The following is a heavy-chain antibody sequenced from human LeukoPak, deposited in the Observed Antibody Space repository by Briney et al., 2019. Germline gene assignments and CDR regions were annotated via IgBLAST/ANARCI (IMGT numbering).Heavy chain of an antibody. D-gene: IGHD2-2*01. J-gene: IGHJ4*02. V-gene: IGHV1-2*02. CDR1: GYTFTDYF. Sequence: ASVTVSLTSSGYTFTDYFIHWVRQAPGQGLEWMGWINPNSGATKYAQKFQGRVSMTRDTSINTAYMDLTNLRSDDTAIFYCARVKKLMPELEFWGQGTLVTVSS. CDR3: ARVKKLMPELEF. CDR2: INPNSGAT.